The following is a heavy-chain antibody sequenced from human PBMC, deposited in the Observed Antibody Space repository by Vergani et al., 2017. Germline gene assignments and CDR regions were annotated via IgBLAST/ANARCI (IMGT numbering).Heavy chain of an antibody. CDR2: ISSSSSYI. Sequence: EVQLVESGGGLVKPGGSLRLSCAASGFTFSSYSMNWVRQAPGKGLEWVSSISSSSSYIYYADSVKGRFTISRDNAKNSLYLQMNSLRAEDTAVYYCAKDSGQQLVLSAFDIWGQGTMVTVSS. CDR1: GFTFSSYS. D-gene: IGHD6-13*01. J-gene: IGHJ3*02. V-gene: IGHV3-21*04. CDR3: AKDSGQQLVLSAFDI.